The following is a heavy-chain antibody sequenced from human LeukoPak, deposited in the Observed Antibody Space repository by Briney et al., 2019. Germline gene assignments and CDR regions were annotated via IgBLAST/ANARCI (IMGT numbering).Heavy chain of an antibody. J-gene: IGHJ4*02. CDR1: GFTFGDYA. D-gene: IGHD3-3*01. V-gene: IGHV3-49*03. Sequence: PGRSLRLSCTASGFTFGDYAMSWFRQAPGKGLEWVGFIRSKAYGGTTEYAAFVKGRFTISRDDSKSIAYLQMNSLKTEDTAAYYCTSAFWSGYDYFDYWGQGTLVTVSS. CDR2: IRSKAYGGTT. CDR3: TSAFWSGYDYFDY.